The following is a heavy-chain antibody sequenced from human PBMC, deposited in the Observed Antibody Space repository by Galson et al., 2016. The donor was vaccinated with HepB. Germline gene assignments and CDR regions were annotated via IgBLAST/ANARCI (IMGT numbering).Heavy chain of an antibody. J-gene: IGHJ4*02. CDR2: ISYNAVTT. D-gene: IGHD2-21*01. CDR1: GFAFSRHV. Sequence: SLRLSCAASGFAFSRHVVHWVRQAPGKGLEFVSGISYNAVTTYYANSVKGRYTISRDNSRNTVYLQMDSLTTEDTAVYYCVREHMERRTGLDYWGQGTLVTVSS. V-gene: IGHV3-64*01. CDR3: VREHMERRTGLDY.